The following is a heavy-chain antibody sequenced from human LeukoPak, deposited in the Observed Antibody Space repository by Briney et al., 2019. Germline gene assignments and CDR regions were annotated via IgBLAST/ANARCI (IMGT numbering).Heavy chain of an antibody. V-gene: IGHV3-23*01. CDR1: GFTFSDYS. CDR3: AKAVGYSSGWPRFDY. CDR2: ISGSGSST. D-gene: IGHD6-19*01. J-gene: IGHJ4*02. Sequence: GGSLRLSCAASGFTFSDYSMNWVRQAPGKGLEWVSAISGSGSSTYFADSVKGRVTISRDNSKNTLYLQMNSLRAEDTAVYYCAKAVGYSSGWPRFDYWGQGTLVTVSS.